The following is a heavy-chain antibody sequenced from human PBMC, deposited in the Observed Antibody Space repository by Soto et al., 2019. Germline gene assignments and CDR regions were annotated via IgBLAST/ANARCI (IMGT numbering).Heavy chain of an antibody. Sequence: QVQLQESGPGLVKPSETLSLTCTVSGGSISSYYWSWIRQPPGTGLEWIGYIYYSGSTNYNPSLQSRVTISVDTSKNQFSLKLSSVTAADTAVYYCAGADRGGISSKDGGIYYYYYYMDVWGKGTTVTVSS. V-gene: IGHV4-59*08. J-gene: IGHJ6*03. CDR3: AGADRGGISSKDGGIYYYYYYMDV. CDR1: GGSISSYY. CDR2: IYYSGST. D-gene: IGHD3-10*01.